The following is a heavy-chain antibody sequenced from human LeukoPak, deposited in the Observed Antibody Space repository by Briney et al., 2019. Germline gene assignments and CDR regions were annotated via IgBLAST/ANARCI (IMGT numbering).Heavy chain of an antibody. J-gene: IGHJ3*02. Sequence: GSLRLSCAASGFSLSSHAMSWVRQAPGKGLEWVSATSSSDAGTYYADSVRGRFTISRDNSKNTLYLQMNSLRAEDTAVYYCAKDLSITMVRAINAFDIWGQGTMVTVSS. D-gene: IGHD3-10*01. CDR2: TSSSDAGT. V-gene: IGHV3-23*01. CDR1: GFSLSSHA. CDR3: AKDLSITMVRAINAFDI.